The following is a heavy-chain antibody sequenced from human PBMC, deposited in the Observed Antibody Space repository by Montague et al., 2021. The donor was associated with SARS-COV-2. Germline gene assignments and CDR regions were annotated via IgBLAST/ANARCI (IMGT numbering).Heavy chain of an antibody. CDR1: GFSLSTSGMC. CDR3: ARISYGSGMVFDY. Sequence: PALVKPTQTLTLTCTFSGFSLSTSGMCVSWIRQPPGKALEWLARIDWDDDKYYSTSLKTRLTISKDTSKNQAVLTMTNMDPVDTATYYCARISYGSGMVFDYWGQGTLVTGSS. J-gene: IGHJ4*02. V-gene: IGHV2-70*11. D-gene: IGHD3-10*01. CDR2: IDWDDDK.